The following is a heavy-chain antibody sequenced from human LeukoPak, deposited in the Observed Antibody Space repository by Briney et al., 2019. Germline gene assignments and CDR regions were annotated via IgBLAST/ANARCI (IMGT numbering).Heavy chain of an antibody. V-gene: IGHV3-9*01. CDR1: GFTFDDYA. CDR3: EKDPKVGVVPAGLPNNYKGRDV. Sequence: GGSLRLSCAASGFTFDDYAMHWVRQAPGKGLEWVSGISWNSGSIGYADSVKGRFTISRDNAKNSLYLQMNSLRAEDTALYYCEKDPKVGVVPAGLPNNYKGRDVGAQGPRVTVPS. CDR2: ISWNSGSI. J-gene: IGHJ6*02. D-gene: IGHD2-2*01.